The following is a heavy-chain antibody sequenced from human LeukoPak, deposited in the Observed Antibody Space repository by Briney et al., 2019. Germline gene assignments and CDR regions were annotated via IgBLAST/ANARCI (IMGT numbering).Heavy chain of an antibody. V-gene: IGHV4-59*12. CDR2: IYYSGST. Sequence: SETLSLTCTVSGGSISSYYWSWIRQPPGKGLEWIGYIYYSGSTNYNPSLKSRVTISVDTSKNQFSLKLSSVTAADTAVYYCARTNPLWRRVGVGGDFDYWGQGTLVTVSS. D-gene: IGHD2-15*01. J-gene: IGHJ4*02. CDR3: ARTNPLWRRVGVGGDFDY. CDR1: GGSISSYY.